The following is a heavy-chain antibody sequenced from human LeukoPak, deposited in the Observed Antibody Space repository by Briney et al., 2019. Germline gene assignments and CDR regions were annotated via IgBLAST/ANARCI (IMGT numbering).Heavy chain of an antibody. Sequence: KPGGSLRLSCAASGFTFSNAWMSWVRQAPGKGLEWVGRIKSKPDGGTTDYAAPVKGRFTVSRDDSKNTVYLQMDSLKTEDTAVYYCTTTRGYSGYALGYRGQGTLVTVSS. V-gene: IGHV3-15*01. CDR3: TTTRGYSGYALGY. J-gene: IGHJ4*02. CDR2: IKSKPDGGTT. D-gene: IGHD5-12*01. CDR1: GFTFSNAW.